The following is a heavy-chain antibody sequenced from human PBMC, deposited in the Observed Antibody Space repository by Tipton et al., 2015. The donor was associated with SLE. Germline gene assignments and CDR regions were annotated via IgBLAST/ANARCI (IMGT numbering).Heavy chain of an antibody. CDR3: ARAPPQLGFDY. D-gene: IGHD5-24*01. Sequence: QLVQSGAEVKKPGASVKVSCKASGYTFTSFDINWVRQATGQGLEWMGWMNPNSGNTAYAQKFQGRVTMTRDTSIGTAYMEVSSLRSEDTAVYYCARAPPQLGFDYWGQGTLVTVSS. J-gene: IGHJ4*02. CDR2: MNPNSGNT. CDR1: GYTFTSFD. V-gene: IGHV1-8*01.